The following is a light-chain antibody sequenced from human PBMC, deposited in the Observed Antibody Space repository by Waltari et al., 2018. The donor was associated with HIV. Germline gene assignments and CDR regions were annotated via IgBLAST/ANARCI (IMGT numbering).Light chain of an antibody. V-gene: IGLV2-8*01. CDR2: EVY. Sequence: QSALTQPPSASGSPGQSVTISCTGPNSDIGNFDSVAWSQQHPGKPPKLIISEVYKRPSGVPNRFSGSKSGNTASLTVSGLQAEDEADYYCSSYATTNDFYVLFGGGTKLTVL. J-gene: IGLJ2*01. CDR1: NSDIGNFDS. CDR3: SSYATTNDFYVL.